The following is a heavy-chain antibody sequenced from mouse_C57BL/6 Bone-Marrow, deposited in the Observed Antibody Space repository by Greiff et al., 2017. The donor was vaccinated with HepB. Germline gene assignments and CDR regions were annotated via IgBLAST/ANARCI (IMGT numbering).Heavy chain of an antibody. V-gene: IGHV1-52*01. CDR1: GYTFTSYW. CDR3: ARSHYYGSSPYWYFDV. Sequence: LQQPGAELVRPGSSVKLSCKASGYTFTSYWMHWVKQRPIQGLEWIGNIDPSDSETHYNQKFKDKATLTVDKSSSTAYMQLSSLTSEDSAVYYCARSHYYGSSPYWYFDVWGTGTTVTVSS. D-gene: IGHD1-1*01. J-gene: IGHJ1*03. CDR2: IDPSDSET.